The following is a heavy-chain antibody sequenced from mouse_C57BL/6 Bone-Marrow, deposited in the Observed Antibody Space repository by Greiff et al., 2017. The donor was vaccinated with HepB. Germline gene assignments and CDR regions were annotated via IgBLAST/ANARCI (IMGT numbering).Heavy chain of an antibody. J-gene: IGHJ2*01. CDR1: GFPITSGYY. CDR3: AGDTTTVAKGY. CDR2: NTHSGET. V-gene: IGHV12-3*01. D-gene: IGHD2-2*01. Sequence: QVQLKESGPGLVKPSQTLFLTCSITGFPITSGYYWIWIRQSPGKPLEWMRYNTHSGETFYNPSLQSPIPITSETPKNQFFLQLNSVTTEDTAMYCCAGDTTTVAKGYWGHGTTLTVS.